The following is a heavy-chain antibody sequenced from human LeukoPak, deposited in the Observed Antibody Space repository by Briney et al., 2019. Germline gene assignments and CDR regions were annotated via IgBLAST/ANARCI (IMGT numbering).Heavy chain of an antibody. CDR1: GGTFSSYA. J-gene: IGHJ6*02. D-gene: IGHD2-21*02. CDR3: ARGVVTATPDPYYYYYGMDV. CDR2: IIPIFGIA. V-gene: IGHV1-69*04. Sequence: SVKVSCKASGGTFSSYAISWVRQAPGQGLEWMRRIIPIFGIANYAQKFQGRVTITADKSTSTAYMELSSLRSEDTAVYYCARGVVTATPDPYYYYYGMDVWGQGTTVTVSS.